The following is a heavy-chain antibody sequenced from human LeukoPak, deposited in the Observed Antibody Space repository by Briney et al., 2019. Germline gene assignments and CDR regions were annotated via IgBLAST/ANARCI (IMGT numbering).Heavy chain of an antibody. Sequence: ASVKVSCKASGYTFTSYGISWVRQAPGQGLEWMGWISAYNGNTNYAQKLQGRVTMTTDTYTSTAYMELRSLRSDDTAVYYCARSQIDYGDYVAGGPFDYWGQGTLVTVSS. V-gene: IGHV1-18*01. CDR1: GYTFTSYG. J-gene: IGHJ4*02. D-gene: IGHD4-17*01. CDR3: ARSQIDYGDYVAGGPFDY. CDR2: ISAYNGNT.